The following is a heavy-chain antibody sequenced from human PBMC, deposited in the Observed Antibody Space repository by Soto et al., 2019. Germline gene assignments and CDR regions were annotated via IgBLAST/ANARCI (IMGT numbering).Heavy chain of an antibody. CDR3: AKDKTYYYGSGGGDAFDI. CDR1: GFTFSSYA. CDR2: ISGSGGST. D-gene: IGHD3-10*01. V-gene: IGHV3-23*01. Sequence: GGSLRLSCAASGFTFSSYAMSWVRQAPGKGLEWVSAISGSGGSTYYADSVKGRFTISRDNSKNTLYLQMNSLRAEDTAVYYCAKDKTYYYGSGGGDAFDIWGQGTMVTVSS. J-gene: IGHJ3*02.